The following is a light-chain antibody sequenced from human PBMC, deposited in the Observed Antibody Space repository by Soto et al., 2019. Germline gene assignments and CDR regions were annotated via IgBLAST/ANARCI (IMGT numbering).Light chain of an antibody. CDR1: QSVATIY. CDR3: QQYGSSPRT. CDR2: GTS. J-gene: IGKJ1*01. V-gene: IGKV3-20*01. Sequence: IVLTQSPGTLSLSPGERATLSCRASQSVATIYLAWYQQTPGQAHKLLMSGTSTRATGITDRFSGSGSGTDVTLTITRLEPEDCAVYDCQQYGSSPRTFGPGTRV.